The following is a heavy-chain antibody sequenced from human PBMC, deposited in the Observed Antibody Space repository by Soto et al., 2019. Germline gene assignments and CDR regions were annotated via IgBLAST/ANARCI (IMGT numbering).Heavy chain of an antibody. D-gene: IGHD3-22*01. CDR2: ISYDGSNK. CDR3: ARDGTDRSGYYHDY. V-gene: IGHV3-30*04. CDR1: GFSFSTYA. Sequence: QVQLVESGGGVVQPGRSLRLSCAASGFSFSTYAIHWVRQAPGKGLEWVAVISYDGSNKYYADSVKGRFTISRDNSKNTLYLQMTSLRAEDTAVYYCARDGTDRSGYYHDYWGQGTLVTVSS. J-gene: IGHJ4*02.